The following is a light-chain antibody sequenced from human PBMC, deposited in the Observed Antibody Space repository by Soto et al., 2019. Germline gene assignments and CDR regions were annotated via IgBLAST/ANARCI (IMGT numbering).Light chain of an antibody. V-gene: IGKV3-20*01. CDR1: QSVSSSY. Sequence: EIVLTQSPGTLSLSPGERATLSCRASQSVSSSYLAWYQQKPGQAPRLLIYGASSRATGIPDRFSGSRSGTDFTLTISRLEPEDFAVYYCHQYGSSHPRVTFGPGTKVDIK. CDR2: GAS. J-gene: IGKJ3*01. CDR3: HQYGSSHPRVT.